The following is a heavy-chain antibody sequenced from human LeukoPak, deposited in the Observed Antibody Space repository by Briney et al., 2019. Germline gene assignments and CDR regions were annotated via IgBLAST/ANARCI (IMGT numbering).Heavy chain of an antibody. CDR2: ISSTSTVI. V-gene: IGHV3-21*01. D-gene: IGHD3-22*01. CDR1: GFTFSRYS. Sequence: PGGSLRLSCAASGFTFSRYSMNGVRQAPRRGLEWVASISSTSTVIYSADSVKGRFTISRDTAKNSLFLQMNSLRAEDTAIYYCARDYFDSSDYPQTYYYYYMDVWGKGTTVTVSS. CDR3: ARDYFDSSDYPQTYYYYYMDV. J-gene: IGHJ6*03.